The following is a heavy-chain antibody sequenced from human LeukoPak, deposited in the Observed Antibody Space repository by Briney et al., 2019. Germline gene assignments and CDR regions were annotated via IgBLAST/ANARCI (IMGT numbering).Heavy chain of an antibody. D-gene: IGHD3-3*01. Sequence: ASVKVSCKASGGTFSSYGISWVRQAPGQGLEWMGWISAYNGNTNYAQKLQGRVTMTTDTSTSTAYMELRSLRSDDTAVYYCARHRITIFGVVSYYFDYWGQGTLVTVSS. CDR1: GGTFSSYG. J-gene: IGHJ4*02. CDR3: ARHRITIFGVVSYYFDY. CDR2: ISAYNGNT. V-gene: IGHV1-18*01.